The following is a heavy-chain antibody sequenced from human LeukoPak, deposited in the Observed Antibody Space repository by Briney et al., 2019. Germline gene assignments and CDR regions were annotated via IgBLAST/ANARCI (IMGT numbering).Heavy chain of an antibody. CDR1: GGSISSSSYY. D-gene: IGHD3-22*01. CDR3: ATPDSSGYRPFDY. V-gene: IGHV4-39*01. Sequence: PSETLSLTCTVSGGSISSSSYYWGWIRQPPGKGLEWLGSIYYSGSTYYNPSLKSRVTISVDTSKNQFSLKLSSVTAADTAVYYCATPDSSGYRPFDYWGQGTLVTVSS. J-gene: IGHJ4*02. CDR2: IYYSGST.